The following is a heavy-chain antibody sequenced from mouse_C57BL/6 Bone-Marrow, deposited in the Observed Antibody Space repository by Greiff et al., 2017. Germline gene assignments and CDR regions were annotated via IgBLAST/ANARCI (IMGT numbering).Heavy chain of an antibody. CDR1: GYTFTSYW. CDR2: IHPNSGST. D-gene: IGHD1-1*01. V-gene: IGHV1-64*01. Sequence: QVQLQQPGAELVKPGASVKLSCKASGYTFTSYWMHWVKQRPGQGLEWIGMIHPNSGSTNYNEKFKSKATLTVDKSSSTASMQLSSLTSEDSAVYYCATTVVAVDYWGQATTLTVSS. J-gene: IGHJ2*01. CDR3: ATTVVAVDY.